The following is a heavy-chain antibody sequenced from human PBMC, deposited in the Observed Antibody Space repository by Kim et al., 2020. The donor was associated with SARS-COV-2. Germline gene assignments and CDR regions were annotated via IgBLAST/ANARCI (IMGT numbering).Heavy chain of an antibody. CDR1: GFNFSAFF. CDR2: ISGSGTSI. V-gene: IGHV3-11*01. Sequence: GGSLRLFCAASGFNFSAFFMSWIRQAPGKGLEWVSYISGSGTSIYYADSVKGRFTISRDNAKSSLYLQMNSLRAEDTAVYYCVRVDGDYAYWGQGTQVTVSS. J-gene: IGHJ4*02. D-gene: IGHD4-17*01. CDR3: VRVDGDYAY.